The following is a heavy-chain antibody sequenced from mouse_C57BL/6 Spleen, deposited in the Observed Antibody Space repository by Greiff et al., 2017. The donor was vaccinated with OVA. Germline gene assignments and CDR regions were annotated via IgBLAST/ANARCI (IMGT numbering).Heavy chain of an antibody. CDR1: GYTFTTYP. J-gene: IGHJ2*01. CDR3: ARGNYYGSPFDY. Sequence: QVQLKESGAELVKPGASVKMSCKASGYTFTTYPIEWMKQNHGKSLEWIGNFHPYNDDTKYNEKFKGKATLTVEKSSSTVYLELSRLTSDDSAVYYCARGNYYGSPFDYWGQGTTLTVSS. D-gene: IGHD1-1*01. CDR2: FHPYNDDT. V-gene: IGHV1-47*01.